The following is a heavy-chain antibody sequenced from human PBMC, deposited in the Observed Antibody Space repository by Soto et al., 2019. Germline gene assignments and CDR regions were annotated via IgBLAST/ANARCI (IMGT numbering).Heavy chain of an antibody. Sequence: GASVKVSCKASGYTFTSYGISWVRQAPGHGLEWMGWISAYNGNTNYAQKLQGRVTMTTDTSTSTAYMELRSLRSDDTAVYYCARDSGIVGARFYYYYGMDVWGQGTTVTVSS. CDR2: ISAYNGNT. CDR1: GYTFTSYG. J-gene: IGHJ6*02. D-gene: IGHD1-26*01. CDR3: ARDSGIVGARFYYYYGMDV. V-gene: IGHV1-18*04.